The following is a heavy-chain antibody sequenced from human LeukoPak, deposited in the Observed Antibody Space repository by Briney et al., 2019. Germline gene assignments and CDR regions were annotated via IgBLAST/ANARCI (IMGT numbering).Heavy chain of an antibody. CDR1: AGSLSTSSSD. CDR2: VYDSGTT. J-gene: IGHJ6*03. Sequence: PQTLSLTCPVSAGSLSTSSSDWGWLRQTPGKGLEWLGRVYDSGTTYYNSTLKSRVPISVHTSKNQFSLKLSSVTAADTAVSYCASDLDSSQPPPFTSLNYMDVWGKGTTVTVSS. D-gene: IGHD6-6*01. CDR3: ASDLDSSQPPPFTSLNYMDV. V-gene: IGHV4-39*07.